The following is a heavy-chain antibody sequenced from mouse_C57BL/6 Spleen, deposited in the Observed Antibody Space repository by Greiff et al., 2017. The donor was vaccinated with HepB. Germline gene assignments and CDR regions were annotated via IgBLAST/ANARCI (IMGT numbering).Heavy chain of an antibody. J-gene: IGHJ1*03. CDR1: GYTFTDYN. V-gene: IGHV1-18*01. D-gene: IGHD5-1*01. CDR2: INPNNGGT. Sequence: VQLKESGPELVKPGASVKIPCKASGYTFTDYNMDWVKQSHGKSLEWIGDINPNNGGTIYNQKFKGKATLTVDKSSSTAYMELRSLTSEDTAVYYCARLSTYWYFDVWGTGTTVTVSS. CDR3: ARLSTYWYFDV.